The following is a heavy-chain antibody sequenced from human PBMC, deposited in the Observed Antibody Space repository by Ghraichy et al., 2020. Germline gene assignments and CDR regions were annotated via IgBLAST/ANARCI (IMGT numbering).Heavy chain of an antibody. V-gene: IGHV4-39*07. J-gene: IGHJ5*01. CDR3: ARGGLRGDFGS. D-gene: IGHD5-24*01. Sequence: TLSLTCTVSGDSISSNNHYWGWIRQPPGKGLEWIGSVYYGGSAQYNPSLKSRVTISVDTSKNQFYLKVNSVTAADAAVYFCARGGLRGDFGSWGQGTLVTVSS. CDR1: GDSISSNNHY. CDR2: VYYGGSA.